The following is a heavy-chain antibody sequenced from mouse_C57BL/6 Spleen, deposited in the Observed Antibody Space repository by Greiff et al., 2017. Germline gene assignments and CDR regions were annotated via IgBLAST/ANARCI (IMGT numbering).Heavy chain of an antibody. V-gene: IGHV1-64*01. Sequence: VQLQQPGAELVKPGASVKLSCKASGYTFTSYWMHWVKQRPGQGLEWIGMIHPNSGSTNYNEKFKSKATLTVDKSSSTAYMQLSSLTSEDSAVYYCASPIYYDYSDAMDYWGQGTSVTVSS. D-gene: IGHD2-4*01. J-gene: IGHJ4*01. CDR3: ASPIYYDYSDAMDY. CDR1: GYTFTSYW. CDR2: IHPNSGST.